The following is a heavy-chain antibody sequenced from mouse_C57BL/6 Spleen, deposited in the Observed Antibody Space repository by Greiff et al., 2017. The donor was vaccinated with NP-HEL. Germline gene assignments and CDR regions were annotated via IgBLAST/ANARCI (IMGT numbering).Heavy chain of an antibody. CDR3: ARWGNYDYFDY. CDR1: GYAFSSSW. J-gene: IGHJ2*01. CDR2: IYPGDGDT. D-gene: IGHD2-1*01. V-gene: IGHV1-82*01. Sequence: QVQLQQSGPELVKPGASVKISCKASGYAFSSSWMNWVKQRPGKGLEWIGRIYPGDGDTNYNGKFKGKATLTADKSSSTAYMQLSSLTSEDSAVYFCARWGNYDYFDYWGQGTTLTVSS.